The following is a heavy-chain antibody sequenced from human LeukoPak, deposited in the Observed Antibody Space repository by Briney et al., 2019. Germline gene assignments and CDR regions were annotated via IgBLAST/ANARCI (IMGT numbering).Heavy chain of an antibody. CDR1: GYTFTSYD. CDR3: ASGGVTVYSYGPDY. D-gene: IGHD5-18*01. V-gene: IGHV1-69*13. CDR2: IIPEFDEA. Sequence: GASVKVSCKASGYTFTSYDISWVRQAPGQGLEWVGTIIPEFDEAHYAQKLQGRVTISADDSATAAYMELRSLRSDDTAVYYCASGGVTVYSYGPDYWGQGTLVAVSS. J-gene: IGHJ4*02.